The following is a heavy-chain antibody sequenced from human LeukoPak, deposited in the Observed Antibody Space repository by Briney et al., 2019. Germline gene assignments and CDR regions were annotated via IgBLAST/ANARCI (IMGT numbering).Heavy chain of an antibody. V-gene: IGHV3-23*01. J-gene: IGHJ3*02. D-gene: IGHD3-16*01. CDR1: GFTFSSYA. Sequence: GGSLRLSCAASGFTFSSYAMSWVRQAPGKGLEWVSAISGSGGSTYYADSVKGRFTISRDNSKNTLYLQMNSLRAEDTAVYYCTKAVGGGRDAYDIWGQGTLVTVSS. CDR2: ISGSGGST. CDR3: TKAVGGGRDAYDI.